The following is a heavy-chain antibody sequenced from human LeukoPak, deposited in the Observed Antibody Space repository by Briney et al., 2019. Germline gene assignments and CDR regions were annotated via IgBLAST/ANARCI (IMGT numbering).Heavy chain of an antibody. CDR2: VYYSGST. V-gene: IGHV4-59*08. Sequence: SETLSLTCTVSGGSISSYYWSWIRQPPGKGLEWIRYVYYSGSTNYNPSLKSRVTISVDTSKNQFSLKLSSVTAADTAVYYCARHHSNQLVGASDFDYWGQGTLVTVSS. D-gene: IGHD1-26*01. J-gene: IGHJ4*02. CDR3: ARHHSNQLVGASDFDY. CDR1: GGSISSYY.